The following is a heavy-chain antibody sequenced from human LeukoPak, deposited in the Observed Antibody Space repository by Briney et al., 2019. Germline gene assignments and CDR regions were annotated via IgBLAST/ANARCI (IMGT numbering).Heavy chain of an antibody. CDR2: ISNTGNTI. V-gene: IGHV3-11*01. CDR1: GFTFSDYY. CDR3: ARPRKIHGLDV. Sequence: GGSLRLSCAASGFTFSDYYMSWIRQAPGKGLEWVSYISNTGNTINYADSVKGRFTISRDNAKNSLYLQMNSLRAEDTAVYYCARPRKIHGLDVWGQGTTVTVSS. J-gene: IGHJ6*02.